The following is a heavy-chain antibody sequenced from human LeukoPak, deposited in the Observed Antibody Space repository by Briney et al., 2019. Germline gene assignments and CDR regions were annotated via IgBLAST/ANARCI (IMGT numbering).Heavy chain of an antibody. J-gene: IGHJ3*02. Sequence: SVKVSCKASGYTFTSYDINWVRQATGQGLEWMGIINPSGGSTSYAQKFQGRVTMTKDTSTSTVYMELSSLRSEDTAVYYCARDYYDSSGYPKTDAFDIWGQGTMVTVSS. CDR2: INPSGGST. CDR3: ARDYYDSSGYPKTDAFDI. CDR1: GYTFTSYD. V-gene: IGHV1-46*01. D-gene: IGHD3-22*01.